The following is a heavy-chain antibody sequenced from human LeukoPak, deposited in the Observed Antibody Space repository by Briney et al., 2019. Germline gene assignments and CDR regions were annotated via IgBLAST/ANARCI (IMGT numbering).Heavy chain of an antibody. Sequence: SVKVSCKASGYTFTSYGISWVRQAPGQGLEWMGGIIPMFGTADYAQKFQGRVTITADESTSTVYMELSSLRSEDTAVYYCARGRWVNTVTDWFDPWGQGSLVTVSS. CDR2: IIPMFGTA. J-gene: IGHJ5*02. V-gene: IGHV1-69*13. CDR1: GYTFTSYG. CDR3: ARGRWVNTVTDWFDP. D-gene: IGHD4-17*01.